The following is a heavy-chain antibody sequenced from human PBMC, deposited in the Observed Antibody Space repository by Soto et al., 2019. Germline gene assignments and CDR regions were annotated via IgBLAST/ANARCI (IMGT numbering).Heavy chain of an antibody. CDR3: ARVSYYDGSGGYGADDY. CDR2: IIPILGIA. J-gene: IGHJ4*02. V-gene: IGHV1-69*02. D-gene: IGHD3-10*01. Sequence: QVQLVQSGAEVKKPGSSVKVSCKASGGTFSSYTISWVRQAPGQGLEWMGRIIPILGIANYAPQFQGRVTITADKSPSSADMELSSLRSEDTAVYYCARVSYYDGSGGYGADDYGGQGTLVTVSS. CDR1: GGTFSSYT.